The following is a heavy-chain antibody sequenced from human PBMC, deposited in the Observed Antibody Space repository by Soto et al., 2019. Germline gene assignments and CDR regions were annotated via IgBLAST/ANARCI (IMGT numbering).Heavy chain of an antibody. V-gene: IGHV5-51*01. Sequence: GESLKISCKGSGYSFTSYWIGWVRQMPGKGLEWMGIIYPGDSDTRYSPAFQGQVTISAANSISTAYLQWSSLKASDTAMYYCARQYYDSSGYYYYYGMDVWGQGTTVTVSS. CDR3: ARQYYDSSGYYYYYGMDV. CDR2: IYPGDSDT. J-gene: IGHJ6*02. D-gene: IGHD3-22*01. CDR1: GYSFTSYW.